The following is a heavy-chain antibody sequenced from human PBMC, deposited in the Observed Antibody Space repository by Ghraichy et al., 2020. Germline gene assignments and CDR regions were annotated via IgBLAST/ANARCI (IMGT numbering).Heavy chain of an antibody. Sequence: LSLTCAASGFTFSDYTMHWVRQGAGKGLEFVAYFSNNRVSTNYANSVKGRFTISRDNPKNMLFLQMDNLRADDTAVYYCARWGTTLTTLDSWGQGTLVTVSS. CDR1: GFTFSDYT. D-gene: IGHD4-17*01. CDR3: ARWGTTLTTLDS. V-gene: IGHV3-64*01. J-gene: IGHJ4*02. CDR2: FSNNRVST.